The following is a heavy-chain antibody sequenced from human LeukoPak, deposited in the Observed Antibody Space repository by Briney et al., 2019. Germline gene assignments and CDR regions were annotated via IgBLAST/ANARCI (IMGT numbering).Heavy chain of an antibody. J-gene: IGHJ3*02. D-gene: IGHD1-26*01. CDR2: INPNSGGT. CDR1: GYTFTDYY. CDR3: AKVGALVGDAFDI. V-gene: IGHV1-2*04. Sequence: ASVKVSCKASGYTFTDYYMHWVRQAPGQGLEWMGWINPNSGGTNYAQKFQGWVTMTRDTSISTAYMELNRLRSDDTAVYYCAKVGALVGDAFDIWGQGTMVTVSS.